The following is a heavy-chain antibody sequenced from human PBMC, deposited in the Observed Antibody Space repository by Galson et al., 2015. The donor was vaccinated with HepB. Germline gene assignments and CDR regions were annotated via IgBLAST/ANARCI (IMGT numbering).Heavy chain of an antibody. CDR1: GFTFSSYA. Sequence: SLRLSCAASGFTFSSYAMHWVRQAPGKGLEWVAVISYDGSNKYYADSVKGRFTISRDNSKNTLYLQMNSLRAEDTAVYYCARESGDTAMGGARFDYWGQGTLVTVSS. J-gene: IGHJ4*02. V-gene: IGHV3-30-3*01. D-gene: IGHD5-18*01. CDR2: ISYDGSNK. CDR3: ARESGDTAMGGARFDY.